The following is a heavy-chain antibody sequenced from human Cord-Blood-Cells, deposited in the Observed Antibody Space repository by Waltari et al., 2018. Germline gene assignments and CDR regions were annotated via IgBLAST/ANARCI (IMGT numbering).Heavy chain of an antibody. CDR1: GGSISSSSYY. J-gene: IGHJ5*02. CDR3: ATFSTPTGDRGFDP. V-gene: IGHV4-39*01. D-gene: IGHD7-27*01. Sequence: QLQLQESGPGLVKPSETLSLTCTVSGGSISSSSYYWGWIRQPPGKGLEWIGSIYYRGITYYNPSLKSRVTISVDTSKNQFSLKLSSVTAADTAVYYCATFSTPTGDRGFDPWGQGTLVTVSS. CDR2: IYYRGIT.